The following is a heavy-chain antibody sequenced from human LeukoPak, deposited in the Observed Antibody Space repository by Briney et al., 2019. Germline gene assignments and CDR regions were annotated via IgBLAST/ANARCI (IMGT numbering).Heavy chain of an antibody. CDR1: GFTFSSYS. CDR2: ISSSSSYI. D-gene: IGHD3-22*01. CDR3: ARTSYYYDSSGHIDAFDI. Sequence: NPGGSLRLSCAASGFTFSSYSMNWVRQAPGKGLEWVSSISSSSSYIYYADSVKGRFTISRDDAKNSLSLQMNSLRAEDTAVYYCARTSYYYDSSGHIDAFDIWGQGTMVTVSS. J-gene: IGHJ3*02. V-gene: IGHV3-21*01.